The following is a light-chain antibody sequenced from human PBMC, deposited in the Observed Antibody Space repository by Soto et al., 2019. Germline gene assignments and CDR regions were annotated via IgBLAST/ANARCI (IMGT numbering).Light chain of an antibody. CDR2: GAS. J-gene: IGKJ2*01. CDR3: QQFDHSPST. V-gene: IGKV3-20*01. Sequence: EIVLTQSPGTLSLSPGERATLSCRPSQSISSDFLAWYQQKPGQAPRLLIHGASSRATGIPDRFSGSGSGTDFNLTITRLEPDDFAVYYCQQFDHSPSTFGQGTRVDI. CDR1: QSISSDF.